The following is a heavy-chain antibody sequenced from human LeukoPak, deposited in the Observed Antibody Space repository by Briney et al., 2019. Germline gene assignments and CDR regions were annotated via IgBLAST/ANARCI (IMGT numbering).Heavy chain of an antibody. CDR3: ATDSSGWPYYLDY. CDR1: GGSISSNSYY. CDR2: IYYSGST. J-gene: IGHJ4*02. D-gene: IGHD6-19*01. V-gene: IGHV4-39*01. Sequence: SETLSLTCSVSGGSISSNSYYWAWIRQPPGKGLEGIGTIYYSGSTYYNPSLKSRVTMSLDTSKSQFSPKVTSVTATDTAVYYCATDSSGWPYYLDYWGQGTLVTVSS.